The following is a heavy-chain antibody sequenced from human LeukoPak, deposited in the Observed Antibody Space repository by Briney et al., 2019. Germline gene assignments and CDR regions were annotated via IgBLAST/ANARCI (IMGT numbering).Heavy chain of an antibody. V-gene: IGHV3-48*03. D-gene: IGHD3-10*01. Sequence: GGSPRLSCAASGFTFSSYEMNWVRQAPGKGLEWVSYISSSGSTIYYADSVKGRFTISRDNAKNSLYLQMNSLRAEDTAVYYCARDHGSGSFDYWGQGTLVTVSS. CDR3: ARDHGSGSFDY. CDR1: GFTFSSYE. CDR2: ISSSGSTI. J-gene: IGHJ4*02.